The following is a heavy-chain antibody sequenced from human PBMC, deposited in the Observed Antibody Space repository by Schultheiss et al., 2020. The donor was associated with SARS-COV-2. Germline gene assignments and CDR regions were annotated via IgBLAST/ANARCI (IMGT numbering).Heavy chain of an antibody. CDR3: ARPNRGDIVVVPAAPLDAFDI. J-gene: IGHJ3*02. CDR1: GGSFSGYY. D-gene: IGHD2-2*01. CDR2: INHSGST. Sequence: SETLSLTCAVYGGSFSGYYWSWIRQPPGKGLEWIGEINHSGSTNYNPSLKSRVTISVDTSKNQFSLKLSSVTAADTAVYYCARPNRGDIVVVPAAPLDAFDIWGQGTMVTVSS. V-gene: IGHV4-34*01.